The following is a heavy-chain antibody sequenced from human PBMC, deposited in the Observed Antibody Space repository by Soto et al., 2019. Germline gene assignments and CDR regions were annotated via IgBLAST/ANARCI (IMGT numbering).Heavy chain of an antibody. J-gene: IGHJ6*02. CDR3: AKAKGLGYYYGMDV. CDR1: GGSFSGYY. Sequence: SETLSLTCAVYGGSFSGYYWSWIRQPPGKGLEWIGEINHSGSTNYNPSLKSRVTISVDTSKNQFSLKLSSVTAADTAVYYCAKAKGLGYYYGMDVWGQGTTVTVSS. V-gene: IGHV4-34*01. CDR2: INHSGST. D-gene: IGHD1-26*01.